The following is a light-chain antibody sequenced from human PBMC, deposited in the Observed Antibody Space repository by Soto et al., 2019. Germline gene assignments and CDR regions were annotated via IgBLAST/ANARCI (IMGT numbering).Light chain of an antibody. Sequence: ETVLAQSPGTLSLSPGERAPLSCRASQSVSNHLAWYQQRSGQAPRLLIYDASNRATGIPARFSGSGSGTDFTLTISRLEPEDFAVYYCQQYGSSPRTFGQGTKVDIK. CDR3: QQYGSSPRT. CDR2: DAS. V-gene: IGKV3-20*01. CDR1: QSVSNH. J-gene: IGKJ1*01.